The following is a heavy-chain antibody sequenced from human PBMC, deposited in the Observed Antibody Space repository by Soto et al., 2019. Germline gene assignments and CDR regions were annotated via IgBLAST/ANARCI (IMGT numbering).Heavy chain of an antibody. CDR2: INPNSVGT. V-gene: IGHV1-2*04. CDR3: ARGETTVTTRPNWFDP. CDR1: GYTFTGYY. Sequence: QVQLVQSGAEVKKPGASVKVSCKASGYTFTGYYMHWVRQAPGQGLEWMGWINPNSVGTNYAQKFQGWVTMTRDTSISTAYMELSRLRSDDTAVYYCARGETTVTTRPNWFDPWGQGTLVTVSS. D-gene: IGHD4-17*01. J-gene: IGHJ5*02.